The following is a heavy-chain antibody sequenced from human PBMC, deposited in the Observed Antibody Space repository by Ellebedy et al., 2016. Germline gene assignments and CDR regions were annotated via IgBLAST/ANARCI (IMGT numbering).Heavy chain of an antibody. CDR1: GFTVSSNY. J-gene: IGHJ4*02. D-gene: IGHD4-17*01. CDR2: IYSGGST. V-gene: IGHV3-53*01. Sequence: GGSLRLXCAASGFTVSSNYMSWVRQAPGKGLEWVSVIYSGGSTYYADSVKGRFTISRDNSKNTLYLQMNSLTAADTAVYYCYYGHYSGFWGQGTLVTVSS. CDR3: YYGHYSGF.